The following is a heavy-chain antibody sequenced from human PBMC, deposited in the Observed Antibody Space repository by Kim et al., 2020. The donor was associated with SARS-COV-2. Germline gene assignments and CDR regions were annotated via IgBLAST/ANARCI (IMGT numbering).Heavy chain of an antibody. CDR1: GGSISSYY. Sequence: SETLSLTCTVSGGSISSYYWSWIRQPPGKGLEWIGYIYYSGSTNYNPSLKSRVTISVDTSKNQFSLKLSSVTAADTAVYYCAREGGFYYVSKYAFDIWGQGALVPVSS. D-gene: IGHD3-22*01. CDR2: IYYSGST. CDR3: AREGGFYYVSKYAFDI. V-gene: IGHV4-59*13. J-gene: IGHJ3*02.